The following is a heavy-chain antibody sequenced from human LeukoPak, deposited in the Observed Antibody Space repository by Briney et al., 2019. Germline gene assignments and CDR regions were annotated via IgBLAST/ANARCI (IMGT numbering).Heavy chain of an antibody. D-gene: IGHD2-2*02. V-gene: IGHV1-69*13. Sequence: ASVKVSCKASGGTFSSYAISWVRQAPGQGLEWVGGIIPIFGTANYAQKFQGRVTITADESTSTAYMELSSLRSEDTAVYYCARDEILCSSTSCYTGSGWAFDYWGQGTLVTVSS. CDR1: GGTFSSYA. CDR2: IIPIFGTA. J-gene: IGHJ4*02. CDR3: ARDEILCSSTSCYTGSGWAFDY.